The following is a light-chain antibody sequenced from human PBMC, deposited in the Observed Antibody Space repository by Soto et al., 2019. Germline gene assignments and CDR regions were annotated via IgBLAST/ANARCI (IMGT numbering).Light chain of an antibody. CDR2: DAS. CDR1: QSVSSL. V-gene: IGKV3-11*01. J-gene: IGKJ4*01. Sequence: EIVLTQSPATLSLSPGERATLSCRASQSVSSLLAWYQQKPGQAPRLLIYDASSRAAGIPPRFSGSGCGTDFTLPIISLEPEDFAVYYCQQRSNWPLTFGGGTKVEIK. CDR3: QQRSNWPLT.